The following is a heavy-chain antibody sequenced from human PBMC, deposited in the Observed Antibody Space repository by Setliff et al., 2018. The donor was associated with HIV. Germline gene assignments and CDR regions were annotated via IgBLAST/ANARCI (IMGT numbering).Heavy chain of an antibody. CDR2: IYYAGDT. Sequence: SETLSLTCTVSGGPISSDSSGYLWSWIRQAPGKGLEWIGYIYYAGDTNFNPSLKSRVTLSVDMSTNQVSLKLNSMTAADTAVYYCARGTLEQFSSTHYYMDVWGKGTAVTVSS. V-gene: IGHV4-61*08. CDR1: GGPISSDSSGYL. J-gene: IGHJ6*03. CDR3: ARGTLEQFSSTHYYMDV. D-gene: IGHD6-19*01.